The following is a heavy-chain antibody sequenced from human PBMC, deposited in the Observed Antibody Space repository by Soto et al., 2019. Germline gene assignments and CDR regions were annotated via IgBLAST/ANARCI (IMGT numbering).Heavy chain of an antibody. V-gene: IGHV3-30-3*01. Sequence: QVQLVESGGGVVQPGRSLRLSCAASGFTFSSYAIHWVRQAPGKGLEWGAVISNDGNNKYYADSVKGRFTISRDNSKNTLYLQVNSLRAEDTAMYYCARGSLASAGIADYWGQGTLVTVSS. J-gene: IGHJ4*02. CDR1: GFTFSSYA. D-gene: IGHD6-13*01. CDR2: ISNDGNNK. CDR3: ARGSLASAGIADY.